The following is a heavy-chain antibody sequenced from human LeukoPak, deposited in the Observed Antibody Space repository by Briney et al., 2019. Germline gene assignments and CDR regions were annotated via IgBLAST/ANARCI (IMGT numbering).Heavy chain of an antibody. V-gene: IGHV3-30-3*01. J-gene: IGHJ3*02. Sequence: PGGSLRLSCAASGFTFSSYAMHWVRQAPGKGLEWVAVISYDGSNKYYADSVKGRFTISRDNSKNTLYLQMNSLRAEDTAVYYCARYDVGLDAFDIWGQGTMVTVSS. D-gene: IGHD1-1*01. CDR1: GFTFSSYA. CDR3: ARYDVGLDAFDI. CDR2: ISYDGSNK.